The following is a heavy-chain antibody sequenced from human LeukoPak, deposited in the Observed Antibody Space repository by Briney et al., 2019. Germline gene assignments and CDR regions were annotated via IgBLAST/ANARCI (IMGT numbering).Heavy chain of an antibody. D-gene: IGHD3-9*01. Sequence: SETLSLTCTVSGGSISSGSYYWSWIRQPAGKGLEWIGRIYTSGSTNYNPSLKSRVTISVDTSKNQFSLKLSSVTAADTAVYYCARNDILTGFVQDPWGQGTLVTVSS. J-gene: IGHJ5*02. V-gene: IGHV4-61*02. CDR2: IYTSGST. CDR3: ARNDILTGFVQDP. CDR1: GGSISSGSYY.